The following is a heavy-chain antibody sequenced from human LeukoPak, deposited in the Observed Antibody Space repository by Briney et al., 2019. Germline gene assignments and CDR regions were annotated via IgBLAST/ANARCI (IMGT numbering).Heavy chain of an antibody. Sequence: PSETLSLTCTVSGGSISSYYWSWIRQPAGKGLEWIGRIYTSGSTNYNPSLKSRVTMSVDTSKNQFSLKLGSVTAADTAVYYCARGAAAWYSSGWYWFDPWGQGTLVTVSS. CDR3: ARGAAAWYSSGWYWFDP. V-gene: IGHV4-4*07. D-gene: IGHD6-19*01. CDR1: GGSISSYY. J-gene: IGHJ5*02. CDR2: IYTSGST.